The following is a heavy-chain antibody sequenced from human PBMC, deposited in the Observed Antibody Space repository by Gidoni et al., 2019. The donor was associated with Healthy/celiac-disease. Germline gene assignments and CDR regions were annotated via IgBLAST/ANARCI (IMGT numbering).Heavy chain of an antibody. Sequence: EVQLLASGGGLVQPGGSLRLSCAASGFTFSSYAMSWVRQAPGKGLEWVSAISGSGGSTYYADSVKGRFTISRDNSKNTLYLQMNSLRAEDTAVYYCAKDITYCGGDCYLEIYNYYYGMDVWGQGTTVTVSS. V-gene: IGHV3-23*01. CDR1: GFTFSSYA. CDR3: AKDITYCGGDCYLEIYNYYYGMDV. CDR2: ISGSGGST. J-gene: IGHJ6*02. D-gene: IGHD2-21*02.